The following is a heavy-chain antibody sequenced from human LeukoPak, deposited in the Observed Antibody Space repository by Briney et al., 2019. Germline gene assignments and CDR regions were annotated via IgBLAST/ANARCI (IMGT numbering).Heavy chain of an antibody. CDR3: ARRLGTSNWFDP. CDR1: GYTFTDYH. Sequence: ASVKVSCKASGYTFTDYHMHWVRQAPGQGPEWMGWINVNSGDTNYAQKFQGRVTMTRDTSISTAYMELSRLRSDDTAVYYCARRLGTSNWFDPWGQGTLVTVSS. V-gene: IGHV1-2*02. D-gene: IGHD7-27*01. CDR2: INVNSGDT. J-gene: IGHJ5*02.